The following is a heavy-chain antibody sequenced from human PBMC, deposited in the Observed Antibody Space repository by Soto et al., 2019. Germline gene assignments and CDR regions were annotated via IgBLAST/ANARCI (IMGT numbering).Heavy chain of an antibody. J-gene: IGHJ6*02. Sequence: PGESLKISCQGSGDRFTSYWIGWVRQMPGKGLEWMGIIYPGDSDTRYSPSFQGQVTISADKSISTAYLQRSSLKASDTAMYYCARPSNQLLKGGMDVWGQGTTVTVSS. V-gene: IGHV5-51*01. CDR1: GDRFTSYW. CDR2: IYPGDSDT. CDR3: ARPSNQLLKGGMDV. D-gene: IGHD2-2*01.